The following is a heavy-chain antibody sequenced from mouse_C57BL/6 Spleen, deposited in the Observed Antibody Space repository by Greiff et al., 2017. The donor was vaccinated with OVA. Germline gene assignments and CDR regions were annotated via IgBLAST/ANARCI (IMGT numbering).Heavy chain of an antibody. CDR3: ARDYGSSGY. J-gene: IGHJ3*01. D-gene: IGHD1-1*01. Sequence: VQLQQSGPVLVKPGASVKMSCKASGYTFTDYYMNWVKQSHGQSLEWIGDINPYNGGTSYNQKFKGKATLTVDKSSSTAYMELNSLTSEDSAVYYWARDYGSSGYWGQGTLVTVSA. CDR2: INPYNGGT. V-gene: IGHV1-19*01. CDR1: GYTFTDYY.